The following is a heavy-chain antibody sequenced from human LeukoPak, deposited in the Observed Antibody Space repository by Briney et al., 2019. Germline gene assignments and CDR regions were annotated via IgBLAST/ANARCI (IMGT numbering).Heavy chain of an antibody. V-gene: IGHV1-18*01. CDR1: GYTFTSYG. J-gene: IGHJ4*02. Sequence: ASVKVSCKASGYTFTSYGISWLRQAPGQGLEWMGWISAYNGNTNYAQKLQGRVTITTDTSTSTAYMELRSLRSDDTAVYYCARGLVRYFDWLGVPDYWGQGTLVTVSS. CDR3: ARGLVRYFDWLGVPDY. D-gene: IGHD3-9*01. CDR2: ISAYNGNT.